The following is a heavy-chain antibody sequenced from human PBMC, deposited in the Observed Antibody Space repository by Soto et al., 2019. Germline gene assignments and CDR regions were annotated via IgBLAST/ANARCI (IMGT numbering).Heavy chain of an antibody. D-gene: IGHD5-12*01. V-gene: IGHV3-30-3*01. CDR2: ISFDGSNN. CDR1: GFTFSHYP. Sequence: QVQLVESGGGVVQPGRSLRLSCAASGFTFSHYPMYWVRQAPGKGLEWVALISFDGSNNFYADSVRGRFTISRDNSKNTINLQKNSLSPDDTAVYYCVRDGGDSGYDSSAGDRYYYGMDVWGQGTAVNVSS. J-gene: IGHJ6*02. CDR3: VRDGGDSGYDSSAGDRYYYGMDV.